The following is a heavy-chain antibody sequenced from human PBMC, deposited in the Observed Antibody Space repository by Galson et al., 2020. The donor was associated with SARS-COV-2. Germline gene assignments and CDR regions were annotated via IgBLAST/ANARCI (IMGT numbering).Heavy chain of an antibody. V-gene: IGHV4-38-2*02. CDR2: NYHSGAT. J-gene: IGHJ4*02. CDR3: AAYSVMVVAPTPLRADY. Sequence: SETLSLTCIVSGYSISSGYFWGWIRQPPGEGLEWMGSNYHSGATIYNPSLRSRLSMSVDTSNNQFSLNLLSVTAADTTIYYCAAYSVMVVAPTPLRADYWGQGTLVTVSS. CDR1: GYSISSGYF. D-gene: IGHD2-15*01.